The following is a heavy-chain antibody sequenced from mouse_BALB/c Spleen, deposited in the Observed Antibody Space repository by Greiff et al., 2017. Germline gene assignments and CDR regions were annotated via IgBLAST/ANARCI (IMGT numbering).Heavy chain of an antibody. CDR3: ARRPGNYWYFDV. CDR2: INSNGGST. CDR1: GFTFSSYY. Sequence: EVQGVESGGGLVKLGGSLKLSCAASGFTFSSYYMSWVRQTPEKRLELVAAINSNGGSTYYPDTVKGRFTISRDNAKNTLYLQMSSLKSEDTALYYCARRPGNYWYFDVWGAGTTVTVSS. J-gene: IGHJ1*01. V-gene: IGHV5-6-2*01. D-gene: IGHD2-1*01.